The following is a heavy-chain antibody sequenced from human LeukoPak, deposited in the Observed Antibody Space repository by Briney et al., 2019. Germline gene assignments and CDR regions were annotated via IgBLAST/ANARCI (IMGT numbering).Heavy chain of an antibody. CDR2: ISWNSGSI. CDR3: AKGNYYDSSGYFDY. J-gene: IGHJ4*02. D-gene: IGHD3-22*01. CDR1: GFTFDDYA. Sequence: GRSLRLSCAASGFTFDDYAMHWVRQAPGKGLEWVSGISWNSGSIGYADSVKGRFTISRDNAKNSLYLQMNSLRAEDTALYYCAKGNYYDSSGYFDYWGQGTLVTVSS. V-gene: IGHV3-9*01.